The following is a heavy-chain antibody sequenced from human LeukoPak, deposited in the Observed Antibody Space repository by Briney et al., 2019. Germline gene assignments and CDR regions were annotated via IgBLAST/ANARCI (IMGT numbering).Heavy chain of an antibody. V-gene: IGHV1-2*06. Sequence: GASVKVSCKASGYTFTAYHMHWVRQAPGQGLEWMGRINPNSGGTNYAQKFQGRVTMTRDTSINTAYMELRRLTSDDTAVYYCARAPLGLYSSSWPFEKWGQGTLVTVSS. CDR2: INPNSGGT. CDR1: GYTFTAYH. CDR3: ARAPLGLYSSSWPFEK. J-gene: IGHJ4*02. D-gene: IGHD6-13*01.